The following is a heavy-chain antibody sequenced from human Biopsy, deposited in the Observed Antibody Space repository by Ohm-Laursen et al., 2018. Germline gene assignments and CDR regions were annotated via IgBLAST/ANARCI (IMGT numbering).Heavy chain of an antibody. CDR3: VRSLRNYDFLDS. D-gene: IGHD3-16*01. Sequence: SLRLSRVASGFNFDDYAMHWIRQGPGKGLEWVAGLTWNSGTIAYAGSVRGRFTISRDNAKNSLYLQMNNLTSEDTALYYCVRSLRNYDFLDSWGQGTLVSVSS. CDR2: LTWNSGTI. CDR1: GFNFDDYA. J-gene: IGHJ4*02. V-gene: IGHV3-9*01.